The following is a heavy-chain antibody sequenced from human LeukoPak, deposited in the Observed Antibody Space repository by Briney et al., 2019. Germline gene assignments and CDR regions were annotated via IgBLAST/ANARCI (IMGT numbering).Heavy chain of an antibody. V-gene: IGHV5-51*01. J-gene: IGHJ4*02. CDR1: GYSFTNYW. Sequence: GESLKISCEASGYSFTNYWIGWVREMPGKGLEWMGIICPGDSDTKYSPSFQGQVTISADKSISTAYLQWSSLKASDTAMYYCARPNRGALLDSWGQGTLATVSS. CDR2: ICPGDSDT. CDR3: ARPNRGALLDS. D-gene: IGHD1-14*01.